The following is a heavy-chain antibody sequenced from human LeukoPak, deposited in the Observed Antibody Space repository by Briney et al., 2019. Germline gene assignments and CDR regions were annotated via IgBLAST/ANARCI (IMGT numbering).Heavy chain of an antibody. D-gene: IGHD6-13*01. CDR1: GFTFSSYA. J-gene: IGHJ6*03. Sequence: GGSLRLSCAASGFTFSSYAMSWVRQAPGKGLEWVSAISGSGGSTYYADSVKGRSTISRDNSKNTLYLQMNSLRAEDTAVYYCAKDGIAAAGHYYYCYMDVWGKGTTVTVSS. CDR3: AKDGIAAAGHYYYCYMDV. V-gene: IGHV3-23*01. CDR2: ISGSGGST.